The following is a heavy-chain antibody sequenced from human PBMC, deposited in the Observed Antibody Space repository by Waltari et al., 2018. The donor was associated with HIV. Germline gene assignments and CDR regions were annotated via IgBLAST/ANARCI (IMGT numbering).Heavy chain of an antibody. CDR3: ARKGQLLWFRDAFDI. Sequence: LEWVSSISSSSSYIYYADSVKGRFTISRDNAKNSLYLQMNSLRAEDTAVYYCARKGQLLWFRDAFDIWGQGTMVTVSS. CDR2: ISSSSSYI. J-gene: IGHJ3*02. V-gene: IGHV3-21*01. D-gene: IGHD3-10*01.